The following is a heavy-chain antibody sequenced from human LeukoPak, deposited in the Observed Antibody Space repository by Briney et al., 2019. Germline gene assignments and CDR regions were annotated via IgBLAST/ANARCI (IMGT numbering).Heavy chain of an antibody. CDR3: VKPYPSGSYSPYDY. CDR2: ISGSGGST. D-gene: IGHD1-26*01. V-gene: IGHV3-23*01. CDR1: GFTFSHYA. Sequence: GGSLRLSCAASGFTFSHYAMSWVRQAPGKGLEWVSAISGSGGSTYYADSVKGRFTISRDNSKNTLYLQMNSLRAEDTAVYYCVKPYPSGSYSPYDYWGQGTLVTVSS. J-gene: IGHJ4*02.